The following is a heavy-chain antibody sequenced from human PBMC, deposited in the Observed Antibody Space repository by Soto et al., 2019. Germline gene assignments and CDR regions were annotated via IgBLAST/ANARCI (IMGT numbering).Heavy chain of an antibody. CDR2: INGAGSNT. CDR3: ARDHFGGNTDY. J-gene: IGHJ4*02. Sequence: EVQLVESGGDLVQPGGSLRLSCVASGFSFSSYWIHWVRHVPGKGLVWVSRINGAGSNTDYADSVKGRFTISRDNTKNTLYLQMTSLRADDTAVYYCARDHFGGNTDYWGQGTLVTVSS. CDR1: GFSFSSYW. V-gene: IGHV3-74*01. D-gene: IGHD2-15*01.